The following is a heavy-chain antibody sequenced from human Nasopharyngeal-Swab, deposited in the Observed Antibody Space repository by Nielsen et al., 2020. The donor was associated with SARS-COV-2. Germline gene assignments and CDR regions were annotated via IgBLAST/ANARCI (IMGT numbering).Heavy chain of an antibody. CDR2: INHSGST. CDR3: ARGPKGGSGSYSPLDY. J-gene: IGHJ4*02. V-gene: IGHV4-34*01. D-gene: IGHD3-10*01. Sequence: SETLSLTCAVYGGSFSGYYWSWIRQPPGKGLEWIGEINHSGSTNYNPSLKSRVTISVDTSKNQFSLKLSSVTAADTAVYYCARGPKGGSGSYSPLDYWGQGTLVTASS. CDR1: GGSFSGYY.